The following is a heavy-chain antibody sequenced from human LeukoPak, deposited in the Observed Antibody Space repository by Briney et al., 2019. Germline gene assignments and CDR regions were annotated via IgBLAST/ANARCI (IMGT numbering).Heavy chain of an antibody. CDR2: NNPNSGGT. CDR3: TRGRVESSGWDLDLDY. Sequence: ASEKVFCKVSGYTFTELSMHWVRQATGQWLEWMGRNNPNSGGTNYAQKFQGRVTMTRDTSISTAYMELSRLRSDDTAVYYCTRGRVESSGWDLDLDYWGQGTLVTVSS. CDR1: GYTFTELS. V-gene: IGHV1-2*06. J-gene: IGHJ4*02. D-gene: IGHD6-19*01.